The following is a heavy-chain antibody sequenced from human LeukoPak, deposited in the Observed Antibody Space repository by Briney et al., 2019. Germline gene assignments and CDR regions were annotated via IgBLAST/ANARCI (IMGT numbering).Heavy chain of an antibody. CDR2: INWNGGST. Sequence: GGSLRLSCAASGFTFDDYGMSWVRQAPGKWLEWVSGINWNGGSTGYADSVKGRFTISRDNAKNSLYLQMNSPRAEDTALYYCARDKEEGIPLWFGELFSWGRGTLVTVSS. V-gene: IGHV3-20*04. D-gene: IGHD3-10*01. CDR3: ARDKEEGIPLWFGELFS. J-gene: IGHJ4*02. CDR1: GFTFDDYG.